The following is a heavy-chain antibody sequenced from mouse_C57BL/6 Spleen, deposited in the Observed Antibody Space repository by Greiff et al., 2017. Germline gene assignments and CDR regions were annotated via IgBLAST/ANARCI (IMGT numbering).Heavy chain of an antibody. CDR2: ISYDGSN. J-gene: IGHJ4*01. Sequence: EVKLQESGPGLVKPSQSLSLTCSATGYSITSGYYWNWIRQPPGNKPEWMGYISYDGSNNFNPSLKNRISITLDTSKNQFFLKLNSVTTEDTATYYCATSKGYAMDYWGQGTSVTVSS. D-gene: IGHD2-10*02. CDR1: GYSITSGYY. CDR3: ATSKGYAMDY. V-gene: IGHV3-6*01.